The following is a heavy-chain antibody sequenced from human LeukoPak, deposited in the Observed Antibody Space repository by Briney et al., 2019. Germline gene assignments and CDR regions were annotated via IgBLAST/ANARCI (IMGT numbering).Heavy chain of an antibody. CDR1: GYTFTSYG. V-gene: IGHV1-18*01. CDR3: ARDRYPYDYVWGTYRFNYFDY. J-gene: IGHJ4*02. Sequence: ASVTVSCKASGYTFTSYGISWVRQAPGQGLEWMGWISAYNGNTNYAQNFQGRVTITADESTSTAYMELSSLRSEDTAVYYCARDRYPYDYVWGTYRFNYFDYWGQGTLVTVSS. D-gene: IGHD3-16*02. CDR2: ISAYNGNT.